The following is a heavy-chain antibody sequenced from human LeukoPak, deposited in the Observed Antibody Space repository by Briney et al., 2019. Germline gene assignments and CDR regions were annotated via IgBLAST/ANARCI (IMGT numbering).Heavy chain of an antibody. V-gene: IGHV1-2*02. CDR1: GYTFTCYY. Sequence: ASVKVACKASGYTFTCYYMHWVRQAPGQGLEWMGWINPNSGGTNCAQKFQGRVTMTRDTSISTAYMELSRLRSDDTAVYYCARERLESGVVPAAIRHWGQGTLVTVSS. J-gene: IGHJ4*02. D-gene: IGHD2-2*01. CDR3: ARERLESGVVPAAIRH. CDR2: INPNSGGT.